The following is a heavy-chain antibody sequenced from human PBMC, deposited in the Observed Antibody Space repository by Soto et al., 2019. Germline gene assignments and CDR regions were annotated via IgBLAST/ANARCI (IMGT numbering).Heavy chain of an antibody. V-gene: IGHV3-74*01. D-gene: IGHD5-12*01. Sequence: EVQLVESGGVSVQPGGSLRLSCAASGFSLSNYWMHWVRQAPGKGLVWVSRIKIDGSTTTYADSVKGRFTISRDNAKNTLYLQMNSLRDEDTAVYYCVRIRRGDGYTFGYWGQGTLVTVSS. CDR2: IKIDGSTT. CDR1: GFSLSNYW. CDR3: VRIRRGDGYTFGY. J-gene: IGHJ4*02.